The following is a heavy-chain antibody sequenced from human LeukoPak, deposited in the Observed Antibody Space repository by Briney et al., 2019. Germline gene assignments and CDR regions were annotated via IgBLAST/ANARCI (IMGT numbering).Heavy chain of an antibody. CDR3: AGSGGYSSGLDY. V-gene: IGHV1-69*04. J-gene: IGHJ4*02. D-gene: IGHD6-25*01. CDR1: GGTFSSYA. CDR2: IIPILGIA. Sequence: ASVKVSCKASGGTFSSYAISWVRQAPGQGLEWMGRIIPILGIANYAQKFQGRVTITADKSTSTAYMELSSLRSEDTAVYYCAGSGGYSSGLDYWGQGTLVTVSS.